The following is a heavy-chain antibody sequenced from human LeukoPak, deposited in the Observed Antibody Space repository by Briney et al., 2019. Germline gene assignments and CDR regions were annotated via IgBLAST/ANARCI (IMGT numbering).Heavy chain of an antibody. CDR2: ISAYNGNT. D-gene: IGHD1-26*01. Sequence: GASVKVSCKASGYTFTSYGISWVRQAPGQGLEWMGWISAYNGNTNYAQKLQGRVTMTTDTSTSTAYMELRSLRSDDTAVYYCARDLRGWELGSWFDPWGQGTLVTVSS. CDR3: ARDLRGWELGSWFDP. V-gene: IGHV1-18*01. J-gene: IGHJ5*02. CDR1: GYTFTSYG.